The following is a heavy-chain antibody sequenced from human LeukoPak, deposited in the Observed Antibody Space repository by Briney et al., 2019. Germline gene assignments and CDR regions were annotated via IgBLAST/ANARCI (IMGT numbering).Heavy chain of an antibody. J-gene: IGHJ4*02. D-gene: IGHD7-27*01. CDR3: ARFSPRAMGNYLDF. CDR2: IYYSGST. Sequence: PSETLSLTCTVSGGSISSSSYYWGWIRQPPGKGLEWIGSIYYSGSTYYNPSLKSRVTISVDTSKNQFSLKLSSVTAADTVVYYCARFSPRAMGNYLDFWGQGTLVTVSS. V-gene: IGHV4-39*07. CDR1: GGSISSSSYY.